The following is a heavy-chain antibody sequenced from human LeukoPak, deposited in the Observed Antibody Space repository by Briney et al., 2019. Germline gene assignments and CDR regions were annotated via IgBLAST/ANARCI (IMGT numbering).Heavy chain of an antibody. Sequence: SVKVSCKASGYTFTGYYMHWVRQAPGQGLEWMGRIIPILGIANYAQKFQGRVTITADKSTSTAYMELSSLRSEDTAVYYCARGRAYYDSSGYSDYWGQGTLVTVSS. D-gene: IGHD3-22*01. CDR3: ARGRAYYDSSGYSDY. J-gene: IGHJ4*02. V-gene: IGHV1-69*04. CDR2: IIPILGIA. CDR1: GYTFTGYY.